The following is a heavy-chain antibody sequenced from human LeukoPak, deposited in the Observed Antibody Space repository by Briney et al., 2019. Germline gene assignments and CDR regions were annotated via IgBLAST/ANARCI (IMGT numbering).Heavy chain of an antibody. CDR1: GGTFSSYA. CDR3: ARAPGIALRFDY. D-gene: IGHD1-14*01. V-gene: IGHV1-69*06. Sequence: ASVKVSCKASGGTFSSYAISWVRQAPGQGLEWMGGIIPIFGTANYAQKFQGRVTITVDKSTSTAYMELSSLRSEDTAVYYCARAPGIALRFDYWGQGTLVTVSS. CDR2: IIPIFGTA. J-gene: IGHJ4*02.